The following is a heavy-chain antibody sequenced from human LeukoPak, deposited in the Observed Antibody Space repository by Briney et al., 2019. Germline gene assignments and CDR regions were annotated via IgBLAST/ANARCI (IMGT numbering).Heavy chain of an antibody. Sequence: ASVKVSCKASGYSFTGYYMNWVRQASGQGLEWMGWIDPKSGDTTYAQKFQGRVTMTRDTSISTAYMELSRLRSDDTAVYYCATGYADYEYYFDYWGQGTLVTVSS. J-gene: IGHJ4*02. CDR2: IDPKSGDT. D-gene: IGHD4-17*01. V-gene: IGHV1-2*02. CDR1: GYSFTGYY. CDR3: ATGYADYEYYFDY.